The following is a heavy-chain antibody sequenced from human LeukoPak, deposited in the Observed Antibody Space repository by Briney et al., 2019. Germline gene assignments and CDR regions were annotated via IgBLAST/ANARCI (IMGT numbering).Heavy chain of an antibody. D-gene: IGHD3-22*01. CDR1: GGSISSSNW. V-gene: IGHV4-4*02. CDR2: IYHSGST. CDR3: ARVDYFGSSGYYLPIPFGYFQH. J-gene: IGHJ1*01. Sequence: SETLSLTCTVSGGSISSSNWWSWVRQPPGKGLEWIGQIYHSGSTNYNPSLESRVTVSVDKSKNQFSLKLSSVTAADTAVYYCARVDYFGSSGYYLPIPFGYFQHWGQGTLVTVSS.